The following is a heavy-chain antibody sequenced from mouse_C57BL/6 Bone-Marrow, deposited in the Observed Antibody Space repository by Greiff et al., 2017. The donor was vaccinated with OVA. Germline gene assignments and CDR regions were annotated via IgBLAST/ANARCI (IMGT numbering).Heavy chain of an antibody. D-gene: IGHD2-3*01. Sequence: EVKLQESGEGLVKPGGSLKLSCAASGFTFSSYAMSWVRQTPEKRLEWVAYISSGGDYIYYADTVKGRFTISRDNARNTLYLQRSSLKSEDTAMYYCTREDGYYPWFAYWGQGTLVTVSA. CDR2: ISSGGDYI. J-gene: IGHJ3*01. V-gene: IGHV5-9-1*02. CDR3: TREDGYYPWFAY. CDR1: GFTFSSYA.